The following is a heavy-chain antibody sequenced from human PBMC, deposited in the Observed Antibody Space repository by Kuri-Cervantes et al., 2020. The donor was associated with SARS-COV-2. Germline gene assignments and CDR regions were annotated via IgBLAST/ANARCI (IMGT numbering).Heavy chain of an antibody. Sequence: RGSLRLSCVASEFNFRYYGMYWVRQAPGKGLEWVAVISYDGRDTYYGDSVQGRFTISRDNSKNTLYLQMNSLRPEDTGVYYCAKPGSVRGIIREDHYGLDVWGQGTTVTVSS. J-gene: IGHJ6*02. CDR3: AKPGSVRGIIREDHYGLDV. CDR1: EFNFRYYG. D-gene: IGHD3-10*01. CDR2: ISYDGRDT. V-gene: IGHV3-30*18.